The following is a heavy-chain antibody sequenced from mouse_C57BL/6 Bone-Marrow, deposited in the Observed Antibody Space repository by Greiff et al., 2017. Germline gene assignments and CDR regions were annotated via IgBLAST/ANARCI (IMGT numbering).Heavy chain of an antibody. J-gene: IGHJ4*01. D-gene: IGHD1-1*01. CDR1: GFSLTSYG. Sequence: VQVVESGPGLVQPSQSLSITCTVSGFSLTSYGVHWVRQSPGKGLEWLGVLWRGGSTDYNAAFMSRLSITKDNSKSQVFFKMNSLQADDTAIYYCAKDYYGSSPYAMDYWGQGTSVTVSS. V-gene: IGHV2-5*01. CDR3: AKDYYGSSPYAMDY. CDR2: LWRGGST.